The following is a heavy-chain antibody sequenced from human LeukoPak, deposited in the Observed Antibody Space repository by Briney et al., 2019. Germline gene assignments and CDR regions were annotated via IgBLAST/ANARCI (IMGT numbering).Heavy chain of an antibody. Sequence: ASVTVACKASGYTFTGYYMHWVRQAPEQGLEWMGWINPNSGGTNYAQKFQGRDTMTRDTYISTAYMELSRQRSDDTAVYYCARKRADYLDSSGYYPDFEYGGQGTGVSVPS. CDR1: GYTFTGYY. V-gene: IGHV1-2*02. J-gene: IGHJ4*02. CDR3: ARKRADYLDSSGYYPDFEY. CDR2: INPNSGGT. D-gene: IGHD3-22*01.